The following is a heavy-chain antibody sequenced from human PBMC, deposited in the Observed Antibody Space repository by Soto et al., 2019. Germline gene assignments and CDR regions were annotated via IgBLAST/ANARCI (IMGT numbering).Heavy chain of an antibody. J-gene: IGHJ4*02. CDR3: ARDPVYSWSYGNFDY. CDR2: ISYEGSNK. V-gene: IGHV3-30-3*01. CDR1: GFTFSSYA. Sequence: QVQLVESGGGVVQPGRSLRLSCAASGFTFSSYAMHWVRQAPGKGLEWVAVISYEGSNKYYADSVKGRFTISRDNSKNTLFLQMNSLRTEDTAVYYCARDPVYSWSYGNFDYWGQGTLVTVSS. D-gene: IGHD1-26*01.